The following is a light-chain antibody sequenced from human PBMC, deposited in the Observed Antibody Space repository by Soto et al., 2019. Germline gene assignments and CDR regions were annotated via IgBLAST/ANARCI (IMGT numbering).Light chain of an antibody. CDR2: AAS. J-gene: IGKJ1*01. CDR3: QHLNSSPRT. CDR1: QGISSY. V-gene: IGKV1-9*01. Sequence: IQLTQSPSSLSASVGDRVTITCRASQGISSYLAWYQQKPGKAPKLLIYAASTLQSGVPSRFSGSGSGTDFTLTISRLQPEYVATYCCQHLNSSPRTFGQGTKVEIK.